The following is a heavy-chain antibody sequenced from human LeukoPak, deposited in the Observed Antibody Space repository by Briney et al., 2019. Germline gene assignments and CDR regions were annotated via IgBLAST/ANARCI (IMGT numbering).Heavy chain of an antibody. D-gene: IGHD1-14*01. Sequence: PGRSLRLSCAASGFTFSSYGMHWVRQAPGKGLEWVAVISYGGSNKYYADSVKGRFTISRDNSKNTLYLQMNSLRAEDTAVCYCAKDGRVRLGTNPFDYWGQGTLVTVSS. CDR3: AKDGRVRLGTNPFDY. CDR2: ISYGGSNK. V-gene: IGHV3-30*18. J-gene: IGHJ4*02. CDR1: GFTFSSYG.